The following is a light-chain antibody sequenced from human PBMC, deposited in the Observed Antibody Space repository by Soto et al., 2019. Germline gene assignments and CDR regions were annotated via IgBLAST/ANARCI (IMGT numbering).Light chain of an antibody. CDR3: SSYTTSSTLV. Sequence: QSVLTQPPSASGSPGQSVTISCTGTSSDVGGYNYVSWYQHHPGKAPKLMIFEVSNRPSGVSTRFSGSKFGDTASLAISGLQAEDEADYYCSSYTTSSTLVFGTGTKLTVL. V-gene: IGLV2-14*01. CDR2: EVS. CDR1: SSDVGGYNY. J-gene: IGLJ1*01.